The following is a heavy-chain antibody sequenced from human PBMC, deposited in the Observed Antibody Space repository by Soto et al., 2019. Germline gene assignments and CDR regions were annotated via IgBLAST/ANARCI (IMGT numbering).Heavy chain of an antibody. CDR2: FDPEDGET. V-gene: IGHV1-24*01. D-gene: IGHD1-26*01. CDR1: GYTLTELS. Sequence: VASVKVSCKVSGYTLTELSMHWVRQAPGKGLEWMGGFDPEDGETIYAQKFQGRVTMTEDTSTDTAYMELSSLRSEDTAVYYCATVSGSYGYYGMDVWGQGTTVTVSS. CDR3: ATVSGSYGYYGMDV. J-gene: IGHJ6*02.